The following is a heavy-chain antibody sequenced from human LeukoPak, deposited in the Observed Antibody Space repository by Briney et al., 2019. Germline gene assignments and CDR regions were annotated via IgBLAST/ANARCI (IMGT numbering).Heavy chain of an antibody. CDR3: ARSTYYYGSGSHNMFDP. CDR1: GGSISSYY. CDR2: IYYSGST. J-gene: IGHJ5*02. V-gene: IGHV4-59*01. Sequence: PSETLSLTRTVSGGSISSYYWSWIRRPPGKGLEWSGYIYYSGSTNYNTSLKRRVTISVDTSKKKFSLKRRSMAAADPAVYYCARSTYYYGSGSHNMFDPWGQGTRVTVPS. D-gene: IGHD3-10*01.